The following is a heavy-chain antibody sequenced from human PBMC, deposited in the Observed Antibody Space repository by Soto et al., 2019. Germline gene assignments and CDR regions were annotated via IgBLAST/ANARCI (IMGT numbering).Heavy chain of an antibody. J-gene: IGHJ3*02. Sequence: EVQLVESGGGLVKPGGSLRISCAASGFTFSSYGMNWVRQAPGKGLEWVSVIYSGGSTYYADSVKGRFTISRDNSKNTLYLQMNSLRAEDTAVYYCARDEVAGPVDAFDIWGQGTMVTVSS. CDR1: GFTFSSYG. CDR3: ARDEVAGPVDAFDI. CDR2: IYSGGST. D-gene: IGHD6-19*01. V-gene: IGHV3-66*01.